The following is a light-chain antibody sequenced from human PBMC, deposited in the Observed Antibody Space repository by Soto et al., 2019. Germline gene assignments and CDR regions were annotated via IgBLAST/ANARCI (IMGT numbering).Light chain of an antibody. V-gene: IGKV1-5*03. CDR1: QSISSW. Sequence: DIQMTQSPSTLSASVGDRVTITCRASQSISSWLAWYQQKPGKAPKLLIYKASSLESGVPSRFSGSGSGTEFTVTLSSLQPDDFATYYFQQYNSSPWTFGQGTKVEIK. CDR3: QQYNSSPWT. J-gene: IGKJ1*01. CDR2: KAS.